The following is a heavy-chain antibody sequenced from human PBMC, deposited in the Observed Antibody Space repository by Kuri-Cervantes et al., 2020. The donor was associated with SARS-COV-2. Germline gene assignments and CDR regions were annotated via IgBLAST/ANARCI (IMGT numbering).Heavy chain of an antibody. CDR2: IRYDGSNK. J-gene: IGHJ4*02. Sequence: GGSLRLSCAASGFTFSSYGMHWVRQAPGKGLEWVAFIRYDGSNKYYADSVKGRFTISRDNSENTLYLQMNSLRAEDTAVYYCAKMEGGFLEWTWIDYWGQGTLVTVSS. CDR1: GFTFSSYG. CDR3: AKMEGGFLEWTWIDY. D-gene: IGHD3-3*01. V-gene: IGHV3-30*02.